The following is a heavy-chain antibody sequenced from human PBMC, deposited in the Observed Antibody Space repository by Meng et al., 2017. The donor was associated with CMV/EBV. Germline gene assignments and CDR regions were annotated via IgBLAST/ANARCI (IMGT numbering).Heavy chain of an antibody. CDR2: INPNSGGT. Sequence: ASVKVSCKASGYTFTGYYMHWVRQAPGQGLEWMGWINPNSGGTNYAQQFQGRVTMTRDTSISTAYMELSRLRADDTAVYYCARVLLRFLEWLSDYGMDVWGQGTTVTVSS. D-gene: IGHD3-3*01. CDR1: GYTFTGYY. V-gene: IGHV1-2*02. CDR3: ARVLLRFLEWLSDYGMDV. J-gene: IGHJ6*02.